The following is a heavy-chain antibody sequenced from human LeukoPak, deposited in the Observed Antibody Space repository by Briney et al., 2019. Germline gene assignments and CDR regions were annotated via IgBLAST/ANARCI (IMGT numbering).Heavy chain of an antibody. D-gene: IGHD3-3*01. J-gene: IGHJ6*03. V-gene: IGHV3-21*01. Sequence: GGSLRLSCAASGFTFSSYSMNWVRQAPGKGLEWVSSISSSSSYIYYADSVKGRFTISRDNAKNTLYLQMNSLRAEDTAVYYCARATERGDFWSGYVYYYYMDVWGRGTTVTVSS. CDR1: GFTFSSYS. CDR2: ISSSSSYI. CDR3: ARATERGDFWSGYVYYYYMDV.